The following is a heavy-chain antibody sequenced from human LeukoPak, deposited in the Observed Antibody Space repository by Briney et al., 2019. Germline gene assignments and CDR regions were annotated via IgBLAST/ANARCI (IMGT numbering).Heavy chain of an antibody. CDR1: GGSFSGYY. D-gene: IGHD6-13*01. J-gene: IGHJ4*02. Sequence: SETLSLTCAVYGGSFSGYYWSWIRQPPGKGLEWIGEINHSGSTNYNPSLKSRVTISVDTSKNQFSLKLSSVTAAGTAVYYCARVKGRIQQLRDYWGQGTLVTVSS. V-gene: IGHV4-34*01. CDR2: INHSGST. CDR3: ARVKGRIQQLRDY.